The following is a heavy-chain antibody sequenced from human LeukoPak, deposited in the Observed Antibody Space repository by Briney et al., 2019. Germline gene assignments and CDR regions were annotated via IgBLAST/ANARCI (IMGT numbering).Heavy chain of an antibody. CDR2: IKNKVDGGTA. D-gene: IGHD1-7*01. CDR3: ATSHNWKYGGVHY. Sequence: GGSLRLSCAVSGFSFSSYWMHWVRQAPGKGLEWIGLIKNKVDGGTADYAAPVKGRFTISRDDSENTLYLQMNSLKIEDTAVYYCATSHNWKYGGVHYWGQGSLVTVSS. J-gene: IGHJ4*02. V-gene: IGHV3-15*01. CDR1: GFSFSSYW.